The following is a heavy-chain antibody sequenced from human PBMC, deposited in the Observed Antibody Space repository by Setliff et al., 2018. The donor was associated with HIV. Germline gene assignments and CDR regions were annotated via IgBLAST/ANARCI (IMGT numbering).Heavy chain of an antibody. V-gene: IGHV4-59*11. CDR3: ASVRTGYYRIRDY. CDR1: GGSISSHY. D-gene: IGHD3-9*01. Sequence: PSETLSLTCTVSGGSISSHYWSWIRQSPGRGLEWIGSIYYTGNTIYNPSLKSRLTISVDTSKNQFSLMLGSMTAADTAMYYCASVRTGYYRIRDYCGQGSLVTVTS. CDR2: IYYTGNT. J-gene: IGHJ4*02.